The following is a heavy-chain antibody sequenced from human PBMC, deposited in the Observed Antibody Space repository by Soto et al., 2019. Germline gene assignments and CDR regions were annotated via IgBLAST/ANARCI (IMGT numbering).Heavy chain of an antibody. CDR2: FDPEDGET. Sequence: ASVKVSCKVSGYTLTELSMHWVRQAPGKGLEWMGGFDPEDGETIYAQKFQGRVTMTEDTSTDTAYMELSSLRSEDTVVYYCATCPYGSGSYNWFDPWGQGTLVTVSS. J-gene: IGHJ5*02. V-gene: IGHV1-24*01. CDR3: ATCPYGSGSYNWFDP. CDR1: GYTLTELS. D-gene: IGHD3-10*01.